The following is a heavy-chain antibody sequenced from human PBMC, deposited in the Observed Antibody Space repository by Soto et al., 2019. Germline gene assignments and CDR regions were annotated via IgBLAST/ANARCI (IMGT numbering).Heavy chain of an antibody. CDR1: GFIFSGYG. CDR2: ISYDGSDR. J-gene: IGHJ6*03. CDR3: ARGESVLGPDYYYYYIDV. D-gene: IGHD3-16*01. V-gene: IGHV3-30*03. Sequence: GGSLRLSCAASGFIFSGYGMHWVRQAPGKGLEWVAVISYDGSDRYYVDSVKGRFTISRDNSKNTLYLQMNSLRPEDTAVYYCARGESVLGPDYYYYYIDVWGKGTTVTVSS.